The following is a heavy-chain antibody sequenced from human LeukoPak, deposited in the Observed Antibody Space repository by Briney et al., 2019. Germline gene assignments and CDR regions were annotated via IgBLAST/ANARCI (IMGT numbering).Heavy chain of an antibody. CDR1: GFTVSSNY. CDR2: IYSGGST. Sequence: GGSLRLSCAASGFTVSSNYMSWVRQAPGKGLEWVSVIYSGGSTYYADSVKGRFTISRDNSKNTLYLQMNSLRAEDTAVYYCARELGTPYYFDYWGQGTLVTVSS. CDR3: ARELGTPYYFDY. V-gene: IGHV3-66*01. D-gene: IGHD7-27*01. J-gene: IGHJ4*02.